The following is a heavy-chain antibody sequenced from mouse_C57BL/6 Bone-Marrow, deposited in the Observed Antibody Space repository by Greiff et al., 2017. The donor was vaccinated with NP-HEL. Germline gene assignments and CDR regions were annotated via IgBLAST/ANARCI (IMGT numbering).Heavy chain of an antibody. CDR2: IYPRSGNT. V-gene: IGHV1-81*01. Sequence: QVQLQQSGAELARPGASVKLSCKASGYTFTSYGISWVKQRPGQGLEWIGEIYPRSGNTYYNEKFKGKATLTADKSSSTAYMELRSLTSEDSAVYFCARSGDEVGYWGQGTTLTVSS. J-gene: IGHJ2*01. CDR3: ARSGDEVGY. D-gene: IGHD1-1*01. CDR1: GYTFTSYG.